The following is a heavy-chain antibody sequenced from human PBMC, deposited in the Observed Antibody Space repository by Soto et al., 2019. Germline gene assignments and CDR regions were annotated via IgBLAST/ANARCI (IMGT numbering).Heavy chain of an antibody. CDR1: GGTFNTYA. CDR2: ISPMFGAA. J-gene: IGHJ4*02. CDR3: AREVQVHTPAFVY. Sequence: QVQLVQSGAEMKKPGSSVKVSCQSSGGTFNTYAMNWVRQAPGQGPEWMGDISPMFGAANYAPKFQGRATITADESTGTSYMQLSSLTSEETALYFCAREVQVHTPAFVYWGQGTLVTVSS. V-gene: IGHV1-69*19. D-gene: IGHD3-10*01.